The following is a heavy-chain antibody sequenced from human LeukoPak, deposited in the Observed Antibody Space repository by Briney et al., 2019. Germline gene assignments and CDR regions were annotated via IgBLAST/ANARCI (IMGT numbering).Heavy chain of an antibody. D-gene: IGHD3-22*01. CDR1: GYSFTTYG. J-gene: IGHJ4*02. CDR3: VLLKRRDYDSSASMGY. V-gene: IGHV1-8*02. CDR2: TNPNRGKT. Sequence: ASVTLSCKASGYSFTTYGITWVRQANGQGLERMGCTNPNRGKTGYAQKFQGRVTMTRNTSISTAYLELSSLRSEDTAVYYCVLLKRRDYDSSASMGYWGEGTLVSVSS.